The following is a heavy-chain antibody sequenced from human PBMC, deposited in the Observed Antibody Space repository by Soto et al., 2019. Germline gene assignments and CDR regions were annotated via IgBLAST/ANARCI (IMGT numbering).Heavy chain of an antibody. CDR3: ARDRRDQGPYFDY. CDR1: GDSASSNSAA. CDR2: TYYRFKWYN. V-gene: IGHV6-1*01. J-gene: IGHJ4*02. Sequence: KQSQTLSLTCAISGDSASSNSAAWNWIRQSPSRGLEWLGRTYYRFKWYNDYAGSVKSPITINPDTSKNKFSLQLYSLTPEDTAVYYCARDRRDQGPYFDYWGQGTRVTVSS.